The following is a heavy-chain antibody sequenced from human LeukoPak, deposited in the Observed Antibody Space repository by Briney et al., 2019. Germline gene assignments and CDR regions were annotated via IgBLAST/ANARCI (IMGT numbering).Heavy chain of an antibody. CDR1: GFTFTGYW. Sequence: RPGGSLRLSCAASGFTFTGYWMSWVRQAPGKGLEWVANINEDGSIKYYVDSVKGRFTISRDNAKNTLYLQINSLRVEDTAVYYCIVFGDSNHWGQGTLVTVSS. J-gene: IGHJ5*02. CDR2: INEDGSIK. D-gene: IGHD4-17*01. V-gene: IGHV3-7*03. CDR3: IVFGDSNH.